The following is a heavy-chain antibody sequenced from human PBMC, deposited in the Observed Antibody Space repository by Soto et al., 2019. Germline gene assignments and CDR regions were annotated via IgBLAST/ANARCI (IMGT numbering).Heavy chain of an antibody. CDR3: ARGGYCSSTSCYADAFDI. J-gene: IGHJ3*02. D-gene: IGHD2-2*01. CDR2: INPNSGGT. Sequence: ASVKVSCKASGYTFTGYYMHWVRQAPGQGLEWMGWINPNSGGTNYAQKFQGWVTMTRDTSISTAYMELSRLRSDDTAMYYCARGGYCSSTSCYADAFDIWGQGTMVTVSS. V-gene: IGHV1-2*04. CDR1: GYTFTGYY.